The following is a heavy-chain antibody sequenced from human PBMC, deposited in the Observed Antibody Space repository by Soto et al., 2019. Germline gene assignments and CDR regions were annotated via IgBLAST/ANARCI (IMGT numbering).Heavy chain of an antibody. J-gene: IGHJ4*01. CDR1: GYTFTSYA. Sequence: QVQLVQSGAEVKKPGASVKVSCKASGYTFTSYAMHWVRQAPGQRREWMGWINAGTGNTKYSQKFQGRVTITRDTSASTAYMELSSLRSEDTAVYYCARDLQADYWGHGTLVTVSS. V-gene: IGHV1-3*01. CDR3: ARDLQADY. CDR2: INAGTGNT.